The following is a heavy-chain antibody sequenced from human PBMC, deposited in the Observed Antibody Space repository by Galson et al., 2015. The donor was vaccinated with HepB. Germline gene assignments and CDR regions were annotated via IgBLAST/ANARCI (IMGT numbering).Heavy chain of an antibody. CDR1: GGTFSSYA. J-gene: IGHJ3*02. CDR3: ARDTLGYCSGGSCRRNAFDI. Sequence: SVKVSCKASGGTFSSYAISWVRQAPGQGLEWMGGIIPIFGKANYAQKFQGRVTITADESTSTAYMELSSLRSEDTAVYYCARDTLGYCSGGSCRRNAFDIWGQGTMVTVSS. V-gene: IGHV1-69*13. CDR2: IIPIFGKA. D-gene: IGHD2-15*01.